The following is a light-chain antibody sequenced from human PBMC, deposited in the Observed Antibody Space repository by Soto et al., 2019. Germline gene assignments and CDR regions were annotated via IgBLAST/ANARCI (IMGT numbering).Light chain of an antibody. CDR1: QGIRSC. V-gene: IGKV1-16*02. J-gene: IGKJ2*01. Sequence: DIQMTQSPSSLSASVGDRVTITCRASQGIRSCLAWFQQKPAKAPKSLIYASSSLQSADPSNFSGSGSGTDVIPTISILQPEDFATYYCQQYTRYPHTLGQGTKLEIK. CDR3: QQYTRYPHT. CDR2: ASS.